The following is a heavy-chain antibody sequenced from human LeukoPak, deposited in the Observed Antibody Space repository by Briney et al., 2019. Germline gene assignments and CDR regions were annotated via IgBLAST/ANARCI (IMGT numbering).Heavy chain of an antibody. V-gene: IGHV3-30-3*01. CDR2: ISYDGSNK. CDR3: ARDPITIFGVVRGYYFDY. J-gene: IGHJ4*02. Sequence: GGSLRLSCAASGFTFSSYAMHWVRQAPGKGLEWEAVISYDGSNKYYADSVKGRFTISRDNSKNTLYLQMNSLRAEDTAVYYCARDPITIFGVVRGYYFDYWGQGTLVTVSS. CDR1: GFTFSSYA. D-gene: IGHD3-3*01.